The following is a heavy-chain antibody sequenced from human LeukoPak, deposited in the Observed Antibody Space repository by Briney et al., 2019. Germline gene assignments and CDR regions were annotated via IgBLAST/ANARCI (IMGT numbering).Heavy chain of an antibody. D-gene: IGHD1-14*01. J-gene: IGHJ2*01. CDR1: GGSISGYY. CDR3: ARTGTAYWYFDL. V-gene: IGHV4-59*01. CDR2: FYGSGST. Sequence: SETLSLTCTVSGGSISGYYWSWIRQPPGKGLEWIGYFYGSGSTNYNASLKSRVTTSVDTSKNQFSLKVSSVTAADTAVYYCARTGTAYWYFDLWGRGTLVTVSS.